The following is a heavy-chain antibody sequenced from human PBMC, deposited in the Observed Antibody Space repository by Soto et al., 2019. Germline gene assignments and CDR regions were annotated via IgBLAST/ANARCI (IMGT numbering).Heavy chain of an antibody. CDR3: AKERFGHLWLEDYGMDV. V-gene: IGHV1-69*13. CDR2: IIPIFGTA. CDR1: GGTFSSYA. D-gene: IGHD5-18*01. Sequence: GASVKVSCKASGGTFSSYAISWVRQAPGQGLEWMGGIIPIFGTANYAQKFQGRVTITADESTSTAYMELSSLRAEDTAVYYCAKERFGHLWLEDYGMDVWGQGTTVTVSS. J-gene: IGHJ6*02.